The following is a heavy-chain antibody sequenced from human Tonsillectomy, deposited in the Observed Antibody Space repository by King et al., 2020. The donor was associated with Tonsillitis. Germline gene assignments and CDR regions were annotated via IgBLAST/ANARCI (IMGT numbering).Heavy chain of an antibody. Sequence: VQLQESGPGLVKPSETLSLTCTVSDDSINSYYWTWIRQPAGKGLAWIGHIYHTGSTKYNPSLKSRVTMSLDTTKNQFSLKLTSVTAADTAVYYCASETSVLGGVIGYYYFDDWGQGTRVTVSS. CDR3: ASETSVLGGVIGYYYFDD. J-gene: IGHJ4*02. D-gene: IGHD3-16*02. V-gene: IGHV4-4*07. CDR1: DDSINSYY. CDR2: IYHTGST.